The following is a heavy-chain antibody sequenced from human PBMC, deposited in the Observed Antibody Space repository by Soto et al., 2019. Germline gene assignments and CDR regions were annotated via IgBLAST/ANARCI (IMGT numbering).Heavy chain of an antibody. J-gene: IGHJ4*02. V-gene: IGHV3-7*01. CDR1: GFTFWGDS. D-gene: IGHD2-15*01. CDR2: IKQDGSAK. Sequence: GGSLRLSCVASGFTFWGDSMSWVRQAPGKGLEWVANIKQDGSAKQYLDSVRGRFTISRDNSKNSVYLQMNSLRAEDTALYYCARDFYGGFSYGPGDNWGQGTLVTVSS. CDR3: ARDFYGGFSYGPGDN.